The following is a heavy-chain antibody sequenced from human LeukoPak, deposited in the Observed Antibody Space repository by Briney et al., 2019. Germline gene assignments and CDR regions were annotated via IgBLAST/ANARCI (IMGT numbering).Heavy chain of an antibody. J-gene: IGHJ6*02. CDR1: DASFSSTNYW. CDR3: ARSSGPDYYGLDV. CDR2: IYYSGST. V-gene: IGHV4-39*01. Sequence: SETLSLTCTVFDASFSSTNYWWVWLRQPPGKGLEWIGSIYYSGSTNINPSLKSRVTLFIDMSTKQFSLRLASMTAADTAVFYCARSSGPDYYGLDVWGQGTTVTVSS. D-gene: IGHD6-19*01.